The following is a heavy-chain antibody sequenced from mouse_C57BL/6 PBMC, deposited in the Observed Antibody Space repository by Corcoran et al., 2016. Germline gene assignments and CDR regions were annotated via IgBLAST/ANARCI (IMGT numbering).Heavy chain of an antibody. CDR1: VYPFTDYY. Sequence: EVQLQQSGPELVKPGASVKISCKASVYPFTDYYMNWVKKSHGKSLEWMGDINPTNGGTSFNQKFKGKAPLTVDKASSTAYMELRSLTSEDSAVYYCATLLRSCYFDVWGTGTTVTVSS. J-gene: IGHJ1*03. D-gene: IGHD1-1*01. CDR3: ATLLRSCYFDV. V-gene: IGHV1-26*01. CDR2: INPTNGGT.